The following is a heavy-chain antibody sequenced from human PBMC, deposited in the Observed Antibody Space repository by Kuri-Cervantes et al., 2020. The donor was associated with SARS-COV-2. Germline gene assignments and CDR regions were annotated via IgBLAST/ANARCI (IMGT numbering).Heavy chain of an antibody. J-gene: IGHJ4*02. CDR1: GYTFSDYY. CDR2: INPNSGGT. Sequence: ASVKVSCKASGYTFSDYYMCWVRQAPGQGLEWMGWINPNSGGTNYAQNFQGRVTMTTDTSTSTAYMELRSLRSDDTAVYYCVRDGTVSLFDYWGQGTLVTVSS. V-gene: IGHV1-2*02. CDR3: VRDGTVSLFDY. D-gene: IGHD1-1*01.